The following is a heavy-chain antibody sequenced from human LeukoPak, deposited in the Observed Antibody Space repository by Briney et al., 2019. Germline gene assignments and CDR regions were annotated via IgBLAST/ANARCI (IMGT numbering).Heavy chain of an antibody. CDR2: IISDGSYT. J-gene: IGHJ4*02. V-gene: IGHV3-74*01. CDR3: VRAADYGDYGGFDY. CDR1: GFTFSNYA. Sequence: GGSLRLSCAASGFTFSNYAMSWVRQAPGKGLVWVARIISDGSYTNYADSVKGRFTISRDNAKNTLYLQMHSLRAEDTAVYYCVRAADYGDYGGFDYWGQGTLVTVSS. D-gene: IGHD4-17*01.